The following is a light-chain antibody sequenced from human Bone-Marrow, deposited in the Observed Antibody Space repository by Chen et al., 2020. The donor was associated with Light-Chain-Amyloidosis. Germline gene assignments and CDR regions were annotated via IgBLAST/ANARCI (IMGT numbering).Light chain of an antibody. CDR2: DAS. CDR1: QSVSSY. CDR3: QHRSNWPPRFT. V-gene: IGKV3-11*01. Sequence: EIVLTQSPATLSLSPGERATLSCRASQSVSSYLAWYQQKPGQAPRLLIYDASNRATGIPARFRGSGSGTDFTRTSSSREPEDFAVYCCQHRSNWPPRFTFGPGTKVDIK. J-gene: IGKJ3*01.